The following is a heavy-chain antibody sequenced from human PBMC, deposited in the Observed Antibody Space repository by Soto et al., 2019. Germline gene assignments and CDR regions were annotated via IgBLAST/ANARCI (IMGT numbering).Heavy chain of an antibody. J-gene: IGHJ6*02. D-gene: IGHD3-22*01. CDR1: GGPIYTTTYY. Sequence: QVQLQESGPGLVKPSETLSLTCAVSGGPIYTTTYYWGWIRQPPGKGLEWIGSVYYSGNTYYNPSLKRRVTISVDTSKNHFSLQLNSVTAADTAVYFCATTFDSSGYYTAYGMDVWGQGTAVTV. CDR2: VYYSGNT. V-gene: IGHV4-39*02. CDR3: ATTFDSSGYYTAYGMDV.